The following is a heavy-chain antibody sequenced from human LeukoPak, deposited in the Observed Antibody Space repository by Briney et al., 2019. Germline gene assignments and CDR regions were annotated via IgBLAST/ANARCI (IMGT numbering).Heavy chain of an antibody. Sequence: GGSLRLSCAASGFTFSSYSMNWVRQAPGKGLEWVSYISSSSSTIYYADSVKGRFTTSRDNAKNSLYLQMNSLRAEDTAVYYCASLSRGVGAFDIWGQGTMVTVSS. CDR2: ISSSSSTI. V-gene: IGHV3-48*01. CDR1: GFTFSSYS. D-gene: IGHD3-10*01. J-gene: IGHJ3*02. CDR3: ASLSRGVGAFDI.